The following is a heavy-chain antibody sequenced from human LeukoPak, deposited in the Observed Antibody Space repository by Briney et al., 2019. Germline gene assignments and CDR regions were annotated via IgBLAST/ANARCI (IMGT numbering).Heavy chain of an antibody. CDR3: ARDPAELRYLDY. V-gene: IGHV3-23*01. D-gene: IGHD1-26*01. CDR2: ISGSGGST. J-gene: IGHJ4*02. CDR1: GFTFSSYG. Sequence: GGSLRLSCAASGFTFSSYGMSWVRQAPGKGLEWVSAISGSGGSTYYADSVKGRFTISRDNSKNTLYLQMNSLRAEDTAVYYCARDPAELRYLDYWGQGTLVTVSS.